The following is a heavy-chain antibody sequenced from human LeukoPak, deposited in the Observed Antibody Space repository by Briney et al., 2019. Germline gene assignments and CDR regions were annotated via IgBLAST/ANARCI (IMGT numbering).Heavy chain of an antibody. Sequence: ASVKVSCKASGYTFTSFGIIWMRQAPGQGLEWMGWISTYNANTNYAQKLQGRVTMTTDTSTSTSYMELRSLRSDDTAVYFCARVFSFGDYIWGSYRYYFDYWGQGTLVTVSS. J-gene: IGHJ4*02. V-gene: IGHV1-18*01. CDR2: ISTYNANT. D-gene: IGHD3-16*02. CDR1: GYTFTSFG. CDR3: ARVFSFGDYIWGSYRYYFDY.